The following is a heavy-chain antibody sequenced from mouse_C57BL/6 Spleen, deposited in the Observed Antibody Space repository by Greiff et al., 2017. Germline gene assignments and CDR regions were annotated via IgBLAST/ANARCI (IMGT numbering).Heavy chain of an antibody. J-gene: IGHJ2*01. CDR2: IDPSDSET. CDR3: AREGAGYSSYSVS. D-gene: IGHD2-3*01. CDR1: GYTFTSYW. V-gene: IGHV1-52*01. Sequence: QVQLQQPGAELVRPGSSVKLSCKASGYTFTSYWMHWVKQRPIQGLEWIGNIDPSDSETHYNQKFKDKATLTVDKSSSTAYMQLSSLTSEDSVVSYSAREGAGYSSYSVSWGEGTTLSVSS.